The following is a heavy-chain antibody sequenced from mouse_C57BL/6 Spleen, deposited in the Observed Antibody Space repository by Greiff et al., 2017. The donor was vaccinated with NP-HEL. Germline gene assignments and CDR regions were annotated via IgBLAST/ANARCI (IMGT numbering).Heavy chain of an antibody. CDR3: AREGITTGYFDY. CDR2: ISDGGSYT. V-gene: IGHV5-4*01. D-gene: IGHD1-1*01. Sequence: EVKVVESGGGLVKPGGSLKLSCAASGFTFSSYAMSWVRQTPEKRLEWVATISDGGSYTYYPDNVKGRFTISRDNAKNNLYLQMSHLKSEDTAMYYCAREGITTGYFDYWGQGTTLTVSS. J-gene: IGHJ2*01. CDR1: GFTFSSYA.